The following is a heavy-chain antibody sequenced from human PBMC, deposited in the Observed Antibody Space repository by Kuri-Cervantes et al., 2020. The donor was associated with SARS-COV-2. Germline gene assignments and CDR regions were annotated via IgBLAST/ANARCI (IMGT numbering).Heavy chain of an antibody. Sequence: GESLKISCAASGFTFSSYSMNWVRQAPGKGLEWVSYISSSSSTIYYADSVKGRFTISRGNAKNSLYLQMNSLRAEDTAVYYCSRTYDSSGSLYYYYYMDVWGKGTTVTVSS. V-gene: IGHV3-48*01. J-gene: IGHJ6*03. CDR3: SRTYDSSGSLYYYYYMDV. CDR1: GFTFSSYS. D-gene: IGHD3-22*01. CDR2: ISSSSSTI.